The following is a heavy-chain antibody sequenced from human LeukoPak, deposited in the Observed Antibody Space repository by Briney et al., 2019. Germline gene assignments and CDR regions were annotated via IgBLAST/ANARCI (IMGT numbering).Heavy chain of an antibody. V-gene: IGHV3-11*01. Sequence: PGGSLRLSCAASGFTFSDYYMSWIRQAPGKGLEWVSYISSSGSTIYYADSVKGRFTISRDNSKNTLYLQMNSLRAQDTAVYYCAKDRGGEQQPDAFDIWGQGTMVTVSS. D-gene: IGHD6-13*01. J-gene: IGHJ3*02. CDR1: GFTFSDYY. CDR3: AKDRGGEQQPDAFDI. CDR2: ISSSGSTI.